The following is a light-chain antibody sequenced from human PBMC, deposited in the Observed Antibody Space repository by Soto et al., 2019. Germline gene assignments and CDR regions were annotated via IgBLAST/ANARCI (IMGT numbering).Light chain of an antibody. CDR1: SSDVGGYNY. V-gene: IGLV2-11*01. CDR2: DVS. J-gene: IGLJ1*01. Sequence: QSVLTQPRSVSASPGQSVTISCTGTSSDVGGYNYVSWFRQHPGKAPKVMIYDVSKRPSGVPDRFSGSKSGNTASLTISGLQAEDEADYYCCSYAGSYTYVFGTGTKVTVL. CDR3: CSYAGSYTYV.